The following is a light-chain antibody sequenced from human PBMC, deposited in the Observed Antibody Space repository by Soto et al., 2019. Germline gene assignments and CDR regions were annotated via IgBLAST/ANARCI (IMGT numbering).Light chain of an antibody. CDR3: QQSNNWPYS. Sequence: DIVMTQYPDTLSVSPGERATLSCRAGQGVTTNFAWYQQKSGQSPRLLIYDVSIRATGVPARFSGTGSETDFTLTISGLQSEDSAVYFCQQSNNWPYSFGQGTRLEIK. V-gene: IGKV3-15*01. J-gene: IGKJ5*01. CDR1: QGVTTN. CDR2: DVS.